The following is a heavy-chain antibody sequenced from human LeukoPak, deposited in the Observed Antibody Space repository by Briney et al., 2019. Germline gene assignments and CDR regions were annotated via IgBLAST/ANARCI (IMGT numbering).Heavy chain of an antibody. CDR2: IYWDDDK. D-gene: IGHD5-18*01. CDR3: AHRRGDGYSYGYGDYFDY. V-gene: IGHV2-5*02. CDR1: GFSLSTSGVG. J-gene: IGHJ4*02. Sequence: SGPTLVNPTQTLTLTCTFSGFSLSTSGVGVGWIRQPPGKALEWLALIYWDDDKRYSPSLKSRLTITKDTSKNQVVLTMTNMDPVDTATYYCAHRRGDGYSYGYGDYFDYWGQGTLVTVSS.